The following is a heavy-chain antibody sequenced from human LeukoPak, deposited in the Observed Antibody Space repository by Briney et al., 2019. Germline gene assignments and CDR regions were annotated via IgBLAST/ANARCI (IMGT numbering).Heavy chain of an antibody. CDR1: GFTFSSYG. Sequence: GRSLRLSCAASGFTFSSYGMHWVRQAPGKGLEWVAVISYDGSNKYYADSVKGRFTISRDSSKNTLYLQMNSLRAEDTAVYYCAKDSGGYYDFWNGYYYYYGMDVWGQGTTVTVSS. V-gene: IGHV3-30*18. CDR2: ISYDGSNK. D-gene: IGHD3-3*01. J-gene: IGHJ6*02. CDR3: AKDSGGYYDFWNGYYYYYGMDV.